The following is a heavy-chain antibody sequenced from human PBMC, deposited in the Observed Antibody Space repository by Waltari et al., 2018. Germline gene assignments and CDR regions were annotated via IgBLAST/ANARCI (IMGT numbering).Heavy chain of an antibody. CDR3: ARDLGRGLGY. Sequence: QVQLQESGPGLVKPSQTLSLTCTVSGGSISSGSYYWSWIRQPAGKGLEWIGRIYTSGSTNDHPSLKSRVTISVDTSKNQFSLKLSSVPAADTAVYYCARDLGRGLGYWGQGTLVTVSS. V-gene: IGHV4-61*02. D-gene: IGHD7-27*01. J-gene: IGHJ4*02. CDR1: GGSISSGSYY. CDR2: IYTSGST.